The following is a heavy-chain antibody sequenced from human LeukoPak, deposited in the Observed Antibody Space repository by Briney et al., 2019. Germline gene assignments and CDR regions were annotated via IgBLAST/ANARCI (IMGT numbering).Heavy chain of an antibody. CDR2: INHSGST. CDR1: GGSFSGYY. V-gene: IGHV4-34*01. CDR3: ARDIYYDSSGDGRP. Sequence: PSETLSLTCAVYGGSFSGYYWSWIRQPPGKGLEWIGDINHSGSTNYNPSLKSRVTISVDTSKNQFSLKLSSVTAADTAVYYCARDIYYDSSGDGRPWGQGTLVTVSS. D-gene: IGHD3-22*01. J-gene: IGHJ5*02.